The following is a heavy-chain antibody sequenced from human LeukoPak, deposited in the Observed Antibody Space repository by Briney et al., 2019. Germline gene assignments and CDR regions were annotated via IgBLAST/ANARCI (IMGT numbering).Heavy chain of an antibody. Sequence: GRSLRLSCAASGFALRNFAMSWVRQAPGKGLEWVSAMSGSGYYTYYVQSVKGRLTISRDNSKNTLYLHMNSLRADDTAVYYCAKMEGQRLYDYCMDVWGRGTTVTVSS. CDR2: MSGSGYYT. CDR1: GFALRNFA. J-gene: IGHJ6*03. V-gene: IGHV3-23*01. D-gene: IGHD3-3*01. CDR3: AKMEGQRLYDYCMDV.